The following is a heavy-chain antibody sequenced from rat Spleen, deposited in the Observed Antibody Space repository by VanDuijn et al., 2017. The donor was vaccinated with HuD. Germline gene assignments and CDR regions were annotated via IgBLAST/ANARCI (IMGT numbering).Heavy chain of an antibody. CDR2: ISYDGTIT. Sequence: EVQLVESGGGLVQPGRSMKLSCTASGFTFSSYDMAWVRQAPTKGLEWVATISYDGTITYYRDSVRGRFTISRDNAKSTLYLQMDSLRSEDTATYYCSTGHYWGQGVMVTVSS. CDR3: STGHY. J-gene: IGHJ2*01. CDR1: GFTFSSYD. V-gene: IGHV5-29*01.